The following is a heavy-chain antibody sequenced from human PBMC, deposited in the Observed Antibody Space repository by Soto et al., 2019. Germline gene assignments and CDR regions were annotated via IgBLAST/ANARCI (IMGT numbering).Heavy chain of an antibody. CDR3: ARVPPYCSGGSCSTLWYFDL. CDR2: MNPNSGNT. CDR1: GYTFTSYD. J-gene: IGHJ2*01. D-gene: IGHD2-15*01. Sequence: QVQLVQSGAEVKKPGASVKVSCKASGYTFTSYDINWVRQATGQGLEWMGWMNPNSGNTGYAQKFQGRVTMTRNTSISTAYMELSSLRSEDTAVYYCARVPPYCSGGSCSTLWYFDLWGRGTLVTVSS. V-gene: IGHV1-8*01.